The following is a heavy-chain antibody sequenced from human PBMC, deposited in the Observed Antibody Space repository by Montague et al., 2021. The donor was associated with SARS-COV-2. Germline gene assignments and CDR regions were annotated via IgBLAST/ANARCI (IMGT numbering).Heavy chain of an antibody. Sequence: SETLSLTCAVFGCSINSYYWPWTRHPPGNGLEWIGFIYFIGSTIYNPSLKSRVTISIDTSKNQFSLQLNSVTAADTAVYYCAGRPTPSYSSGWYLFYYAMDVGGQGTTVSVSS. CDR2: IYFIGST. CDR3: AGRPTPSYSSGWYLFYYAMDV. CDR1: GCSINSYY. J-gene: IGHJ6*02. D-gene: IGHD6-19*01. V-gene: IGHV4-59*01.